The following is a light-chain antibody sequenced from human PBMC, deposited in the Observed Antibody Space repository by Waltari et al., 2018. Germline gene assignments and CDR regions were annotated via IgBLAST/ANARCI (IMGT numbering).Light chain of an antibody. J-gene: IGLJ2*01. CDR1: SSAVGGYNY. CDR2: DVS. CDR3: SSYTSSSTLI. V-gene: IGLV2-14*01. Sequence: QSALTQPPSGSGSPRHSITISCTGTSSAVGGYNYVSWYQQHPGKAPKLMIYDVSKRPSGVSNRFSGSKSGHTASLTISGLQAEDEADYYCSSYTSSSTLIFGGGTMLTVL.